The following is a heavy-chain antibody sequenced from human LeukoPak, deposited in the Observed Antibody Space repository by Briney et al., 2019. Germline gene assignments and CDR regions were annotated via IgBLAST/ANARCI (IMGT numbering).Heavy chain of an antibody. D-gene: IGHD2-15*01. V-gene: IGHV1-18*01. J-gene: IGHJ4*02. Sequence: ASVKVSCKASGYSFTSYAISWVRQSPGQGLEWVGWISAYNGNTDYAQKLQVRVTMTTDTPTSTAYMELRGLRSDDTAVYYCARVVVVGDNYFDFWGQGTLVTVSS. CDR2: ISAYNGNT. CDR3: ARVVVVGDNYFDF. CDR1: GYSFTSYA.